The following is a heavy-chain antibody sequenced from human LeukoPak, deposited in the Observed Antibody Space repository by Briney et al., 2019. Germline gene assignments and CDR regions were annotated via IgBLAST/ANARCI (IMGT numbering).Heavy chain of an antibody. D-gene: IGHD5-12*01. CDR3: ASHKGSGYGGYYFDC. CDR1: GYSFTSYW. J-gene: IGHJ4*02. CDR2: IYPGDSDT. V-gene: IGHV5-51*01. Sequence: GESLKISCKGSGYSFTSYWIGWVRQMPGKGLEWMGIIYPGDSDTRYSPSFQGQVTISADKSISTAYLQWSSLKASDTAMYYCASHKGSGYGGYYFDCWGQGTLVTVSS.